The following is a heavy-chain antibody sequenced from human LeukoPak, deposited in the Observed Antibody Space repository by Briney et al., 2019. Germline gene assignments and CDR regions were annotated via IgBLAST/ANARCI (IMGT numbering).Heavy chain of an antibody. CDR3: ARDVKIKYNRPSITSNGMDV. V-gene: IGHV4-30-4*01. D-gene: IGHD1-14*01. CDR2: IYYSGST. J-gene: IGHJ6*02. Sequence: SETLSLTCAVYGGSFSGYYWSWIRQPPGKGLEWIGYIYYSGSTYYNPSLKSRVTISVDTSKNQFSLKLSSVTAADTAVYYCARDVKIKYNRPSITSNGMDVWGQGTTVTVSS. CDR1: GGSFSGYY.